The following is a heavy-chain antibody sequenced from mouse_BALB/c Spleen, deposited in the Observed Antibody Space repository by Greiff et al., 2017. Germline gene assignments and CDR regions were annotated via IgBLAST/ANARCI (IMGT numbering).Heavy chain of an antibody. CDR1: GYTFSSYW. Sequence: QVQLQQSGAELMKPGASVKISCKATGYTFSSYWIEWVKQRPGHGLEWIGEILPGSGSTNYNEKFKGKATFTADTSSNTAYMQLSSLTNEDSAVYYCTRTLIYYYGSSYGNWYFDVWGAGTTVTVSS. D-gene: IGHD1-1*01. V-gene: IGHV1-9*01. CDR2: ILPGSGST. CDR3: TRTLIYYYGSSYGNWYFDV. J-gene: IGHJ1*01.